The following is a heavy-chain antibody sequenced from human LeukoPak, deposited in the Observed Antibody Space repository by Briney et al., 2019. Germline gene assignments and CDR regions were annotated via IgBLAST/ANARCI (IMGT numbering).Heavy chain of an antibody. V-gene: IGHV3-21*01. Sequence: GGSLRLSCAASGFTFSSYSMNWVRQAPGKGLEWVSSISSSSSYIYYADSVKGRFTISRDNAKKSMYLQMSGLRVEDTAVYYCARRDWVSGAVRAFDIWGQGTMVTVSS. J-gene: IGHJ3*02. CDR1: GFTFSSYS. CDR2: ISSSSSYI. CDR3: ARRDWVSGAVRAFDI. D-gene: IGHD3-3*01.